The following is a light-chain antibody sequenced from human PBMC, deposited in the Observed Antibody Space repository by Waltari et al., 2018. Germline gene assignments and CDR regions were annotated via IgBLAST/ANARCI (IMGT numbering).Light chain of an antibody. CDR1: QSVSSN. CDR2: GAS. J-gene: IGKJ5*01. CDR3: QQYNNWPSIT. V-gene: IGKV3-15*01. Sequence: EIVMTQSPATLSVSPGERGTLACRASQSVSSNLAWYQQKPGQAPRLPIYGASTRATGIPARFSGSGSGTEFTLTISSLQSEDFAVYYCQQYNNWPSITFGQGTRLEIK.